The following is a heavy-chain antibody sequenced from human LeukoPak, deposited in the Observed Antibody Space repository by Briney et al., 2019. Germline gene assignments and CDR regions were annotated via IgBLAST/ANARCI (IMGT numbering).Heavy chain of an antibody. CDR2: INHSGST. D-gene: IGHD6-19*01. CDR1: GGSFSDYY. CDR3: ARGSGGGPHFDY. V-gene: IGHV4-34*01. J-gene: IGHJ4*02. Sequence: SETLSLTCAVYGGSFSDYYWSWIRQPPGKGLGWIGEINHSGSTNYNPSLKSRVTISVDTSKNQFSLKLSSVTAADTAVYYCARGSGGGPHFDYWGQGTLVTVSS.